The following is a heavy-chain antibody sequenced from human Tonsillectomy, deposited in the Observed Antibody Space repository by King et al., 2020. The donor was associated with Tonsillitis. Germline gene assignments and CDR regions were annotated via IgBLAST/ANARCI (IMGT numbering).Heavy chain of an antibody. CDR2: IRYDGTNK. J-gene: IGHJ3*02. CDR1: GFSFSSYG. CDR3: AKLTGNNSFDI. D-gene: IGHD1-1*01. Sequence: VQLVQSGGGVVQSGGSLRLSCAASGFSFSSYGMHWVRQAPGKGLEWLAFIRYDGTNKYYEGSVKGRFTISRDNSKNTLYLQLNSLRNEDTAVYYLAKLTGNNSFDIWGQGKMVTVSS. V-gene: IGHV3-30*02.